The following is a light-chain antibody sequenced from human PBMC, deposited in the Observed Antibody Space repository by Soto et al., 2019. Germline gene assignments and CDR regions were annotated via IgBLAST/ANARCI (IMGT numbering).Light chain of an antibody. Sequence: EIVLTQSPGTLSLSPGERATLSCRASQSVSSSYLAWYQQKPGQAPRLLIYGASSRATGIPDRFIGSGSGTDFTLTISRLEPEDFAVYYCQQYRSSPPYTFGQGTKLEIK. V-gene: IGKV3-20*01. CDR3: QQYRSSPPYT. CDR2: GAS. CDR1: QSVSSSY. J-gene: IGKJ2*01.